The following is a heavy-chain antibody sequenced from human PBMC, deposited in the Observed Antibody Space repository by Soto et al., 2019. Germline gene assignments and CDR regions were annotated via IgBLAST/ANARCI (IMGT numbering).Heavy chain of an antibody. CDR1: GGSISSGGYS. CDR3: ARAGGLGAVAVDY. V-gene: IGHV4-30-2*01. J-gene: IGHJ4*02. Sequence: QMLLQESGSGLVKPSQTLSLTCAVSGGSISSGGYSWSWIRQPPGKGLEWIGYIYHSVTYYNPSLTSRVTISVDTSKNQFSLKLSSVTAADTAVYYCARAGGLGAVAVDYWGQGTLVTVSS. D-gene: IGHD6-19*01. CDR2: IYHSVT.